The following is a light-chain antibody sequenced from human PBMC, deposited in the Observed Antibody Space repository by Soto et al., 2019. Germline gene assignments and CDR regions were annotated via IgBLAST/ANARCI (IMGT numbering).Light chain of an antibody. CDR1: SSDVGGYNY. CDR2: DVS. CDR3: SSYTSSCNYV. Sequence: QSVLTQPASVSGSPGQSIAISCTATSSDVGGYNYVSWYQHHPGKAPKLMIYDVSNRPSGVSDRFSGSKSGNTASLTVSGLQAEDEADYYCSSYTSSCNYVFGTGTKVTV. V-gene: IGLV2-14*03. J-gene: IGLJ1*01.